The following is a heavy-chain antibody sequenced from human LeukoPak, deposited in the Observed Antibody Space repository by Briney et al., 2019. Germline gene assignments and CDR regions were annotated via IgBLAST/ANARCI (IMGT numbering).Heavy chain of an antibody. Sequence: PGGSLRLSCAASGFIFSNYAMSWVRQAPTKGLEWVSTISGGGDSTYYADSAKGRFTISRDYSKNTLYLQMNSLRAEDTAVYYCATIQYQLPPARWPSIYWGQGTLVTVSS. CDR2: ISGGGDST. CDR3: ATIQYQLPPARWPSIY. CDR1: GFIFSNYA. J-gene: IGHJ4*02. V-gene: IGHV3-23*01. D-gene: IGHD2-2*01.